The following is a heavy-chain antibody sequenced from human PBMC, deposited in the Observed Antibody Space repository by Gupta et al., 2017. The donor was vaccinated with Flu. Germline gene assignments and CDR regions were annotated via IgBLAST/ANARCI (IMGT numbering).Heavy chain of an antibody. CDR3: ARLYRYKHMVHD. CDR1: GDYY. J-gene: IGHJ4*02. CDR2: ITDSGTT. V-gene: IGHV4-34*01. Sequence: GDYYVSWVRQPPGKGLEWRGEITDSGTTYYNPYLKRRVTMSVDPSKNQLSLNLTSMTAADTAVYYCARLYRYKHMVHDWGQGSLVTVSS. D-gene: IGHD2-21*01.